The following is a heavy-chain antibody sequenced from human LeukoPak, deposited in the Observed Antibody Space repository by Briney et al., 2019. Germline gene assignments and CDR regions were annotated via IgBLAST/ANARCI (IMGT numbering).Heavy chain of an antibody. J-gene: IGHJ6*02. CDR2: ISGSGGST. Sequence: GGSLRLSCAASGFTVSSNYMSWVRQAPGKGLEWVSAISGSGGSTYYADSVKGRFTISRDNSKNTLYLQMNSLRAEDTAVYYCAKTSGGTVTTKYYYYGMDVWGQGTTVTVSS. V-gene: IGHV3-23*01. CDR1: GFTVSSNY. CDR3: AKTSGGTVTTKYYYYGMDV. D-gene: IGHD4-4*01.